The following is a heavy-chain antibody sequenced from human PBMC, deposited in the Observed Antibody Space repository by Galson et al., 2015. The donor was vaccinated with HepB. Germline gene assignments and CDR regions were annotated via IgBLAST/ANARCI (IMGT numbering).Heavy chain of an antibody. Sequence: SLRLSCAASGFTVSSNYMSWVRQAPGKGLEWVSVIYSGGSTYYADSVKGRFTISRDNSKNTLYLQMNSLRAEDTAVYYCARDMVGRDAFDIWGQGTMVTVSS. CDR1: GFTVSSNY. J-gene: IGHJ3*02. V-gene: IGHV3-53*01. CDR2: IYSGGST. D-gene: IGHD3-10*01. CDR3: ARDMVGRDAFDI.